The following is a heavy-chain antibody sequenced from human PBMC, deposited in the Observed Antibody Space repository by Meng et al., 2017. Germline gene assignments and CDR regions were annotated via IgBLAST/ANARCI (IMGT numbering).Heavy chain of an antibody. D-gene: IGHD4-17*01. Sequence: GESLKISCAASGFTVSSNEMSWVRQAPGKGLEWVSSISGGSTYYADSRKGRFTISRDNAKNSLYLQMNSLRAEDTAVYYCATTGPTTVTTRPYYYYGMDVWGQGTTVTVSS. CDR1: GFTVSSNE. J-gene: IGHJ6*02. CDR2: ISGGST. V-gene: IGHV3-38-3*01. CDR3: ATTGPTTVTTRPYYYYGMDV.